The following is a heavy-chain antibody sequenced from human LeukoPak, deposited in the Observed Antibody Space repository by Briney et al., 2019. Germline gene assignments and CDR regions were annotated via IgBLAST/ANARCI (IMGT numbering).Heavy chain of an antibody. CDR1: GFNFSNYW. V-gene: IGHV3-7*03. CDR2: MKQDGREI. Sequence: GGSLRLSCVASGFNFSNYWMSWVRQAPGKGLQWVANMKQDGREIYYVDSVGGRFTISRDNAKNALYLEMNSLRAEDTAVYYCAREKKTEWTTGAFDMWGQGTMVIASS. CDR3: AREKKTEWTTGAFDM. D-gene: IGHD3-3*01. J-gene: IGHJ3*02.